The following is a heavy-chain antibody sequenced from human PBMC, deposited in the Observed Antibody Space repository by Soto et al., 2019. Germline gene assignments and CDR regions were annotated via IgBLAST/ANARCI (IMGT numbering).Heavy chain of an antibody. D-gene: IGHD1-26*01. CDR2: IYYSGST. V-gene: IGHV4-31*03. Sequence: ALSLTSIVSGGSISSGGYYWSWIRQHPGKGLEWIGYIYYSGSTYYNPSLKSRVTISVDTSKNQFSLKLSSVTAADMAVYYCARARGPFMGATTNCFRYWGRGTPVTVSP. J-gene: IGHJ4*02. CDR1: GGSISSGGYY. CDR3: ARARGPFMGATTNCFRY.